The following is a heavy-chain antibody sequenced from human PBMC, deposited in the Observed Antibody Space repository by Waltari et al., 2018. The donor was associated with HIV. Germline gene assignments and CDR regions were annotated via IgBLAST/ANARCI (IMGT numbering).Heavy chain of an antibody. Sequence: QVQLQQWGAGLLKPSETLSLTCAVYGGSFSGYYWSWIRQPPGKGLEWIGEINHSGSTNYNPSLKSRVTISVDTSKNQFSLKLSSVTAADTAVYYCASGSSSWIDYWGQGTLVTVSS. CDR2: INHSGST. J-gene: IGHJ4*02. V-gene: IGHV4-34*01. CDR1: GGSFSGYY. CDR3: ASGSSSWIDY. D-gene: IGHD6-13*01.